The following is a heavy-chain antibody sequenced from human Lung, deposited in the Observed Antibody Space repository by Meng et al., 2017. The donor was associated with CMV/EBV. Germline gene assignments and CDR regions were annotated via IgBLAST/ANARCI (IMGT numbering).Heavy chain of an antibody. J-gene: IGHJ4*02. Sequence: SCAVYGGSFSGYYWSWIRQPPGKGLEWIGEVNHSGSTNYNPSLKSRVTISVDTSKNQFSLKLSPVTAADTAVYYCARALVVPAASLDYWGQGTLVTVSS. CDR1: GGSFSGYY. CDR2: VNHSGST. CDR3: ARALVVPAASLDY. V-gene: IGHV4-34*01. D-gene: IGHD2-2*01.